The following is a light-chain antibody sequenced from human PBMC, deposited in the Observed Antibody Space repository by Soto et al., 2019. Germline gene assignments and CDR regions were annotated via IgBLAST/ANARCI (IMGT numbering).Light chain of an antibody. CDR2: SAS. Sequence: DIQLTQSPSFLSASAGDRVTITCRASQGIRTYLAWYQQKPGKAPKLLIHSASTLQSGVPSTFSGSGSGTEFTLTISGLLPEDSATYYCQQLNGYQLTFGGGTKVEI. V-gene: IGKV1-9*01. CDR3: QQLNGYQLT. CDR1: QGIRTY. J-gene: IGKJ4*01.